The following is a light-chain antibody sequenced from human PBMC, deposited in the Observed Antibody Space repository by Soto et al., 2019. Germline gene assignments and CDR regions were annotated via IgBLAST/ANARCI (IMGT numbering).Light chain of an antibody. V-gene: IGKV1-39*01. CDR3: QQSFTTPLT. CDR1: QSISNY. J-gene: IGKJ4*01. CDR2: VAS. Sequence: DIQMTQSRSCVSASVGDRVTITCRANQSISNYLNWYQQKPGEAPTLLIYVASSLQSGVPSRFSGSGSGTDFTLTISSLQPEDFASYHCQQSFTTPLTFGGGTKAEIK.